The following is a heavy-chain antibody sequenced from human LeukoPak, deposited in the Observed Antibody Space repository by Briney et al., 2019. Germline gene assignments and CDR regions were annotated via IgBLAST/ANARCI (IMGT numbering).Heavy chain of an antibody. Sequence: PGRSLRLSCAASGFTFNSFGMHWVRQAPGKGLEWVAVISYDGSNKYFADSVKGRFTISRDNSKNTLYLQMSSLRAEDTAVYYCVKDWFHDFYDSSGYPAQGYGGQGTLVTVSS. J-gene: IGHJ4*02. CDR2: ISYDGSNK. D-gene: IGHD3-22*01. CDR3: VKDWFHDFYDSSGYPAQGY. CDR1: GFTFNSFG. V-gene: IGHV3-30*18.